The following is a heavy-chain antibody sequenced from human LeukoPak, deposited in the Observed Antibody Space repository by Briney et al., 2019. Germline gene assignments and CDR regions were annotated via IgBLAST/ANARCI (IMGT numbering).Heavy chain of an antibody. V-gene: IGHV3-23*01. CDR3: ATEAASGCTGGYFDS. CDR1: GLTFSTYA. Sequence: GGSLRLSCAASGLTFSTYAMTWVRQAPGKGLEWVSVISGSGCTTYYADSVRGRFTISTDNSQNTLYLQMHSPRGDDTAIYYCATEAASGCTGGYFDSWGQGTLVTVSS. J-gene: IGHJ4*02. CDR2: ISGSGCTT. D-gene: IGHD6-19*01.